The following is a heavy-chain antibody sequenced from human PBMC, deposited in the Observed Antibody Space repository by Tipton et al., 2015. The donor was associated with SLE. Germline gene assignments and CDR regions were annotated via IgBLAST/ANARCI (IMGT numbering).Heavy chain of an antibody. CDR1: GYSFTSYW. CDR2: IDPSDSYT. D-gene: IGHD3-3*01. CDR3: ARPRADFGVVITGDAFGI. V-gene: IGHV5-10-1*01. J-gene: IGHJ3*02. Sequence: VQLVQSGAEVKKPGESLRISCKGSGYSFTSYWISWVRQMPGKGLEWMGRIDPSDSYTNYSPSFQGHVTISADKSISTAYLQWSSLKASDTAMYYCARPRADFGVVITGDAFGIWGQGTMVTVSP.